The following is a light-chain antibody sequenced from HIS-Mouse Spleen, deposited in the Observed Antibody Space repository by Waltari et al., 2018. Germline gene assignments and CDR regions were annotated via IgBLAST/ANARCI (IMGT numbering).Light chain of an antibody. CDR1: SSDVGGYNY. CDR3: SSYTSSSTLVV. CDR2: GVR. J-gene: IGLJ2*01. Sequence: QSALTQPASVSGSPGQSIPISCTGTSSDVGGYNYVSWYQQHPGKAPKTMIYGVRNRPSGVSNRFSGSKSGNTASLTISGLQAEDEADYYCSSYTSSSTLVVFGGGTKLTVL. V-gene: IGLV2-14*03.